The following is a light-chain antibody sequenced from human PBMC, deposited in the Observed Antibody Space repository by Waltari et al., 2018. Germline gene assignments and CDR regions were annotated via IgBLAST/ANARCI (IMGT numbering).Light chain of an antibody. J-gene: IGLJ1*01. V-gene: IGLV3-1*01. CDR3: QAWDTTKGNV. CDR2: QGT. Sequence: SFELTQSPSVSVSPGQTASITCSGENLGNKYVCWYQQKPGQSPVLVIYQGTTRPSGIPERFAAFNSGNTATLTISGTQAVDEADYYCQAWDTTKGNVLGTGTTVTVL. CDR1: NLGNKY.